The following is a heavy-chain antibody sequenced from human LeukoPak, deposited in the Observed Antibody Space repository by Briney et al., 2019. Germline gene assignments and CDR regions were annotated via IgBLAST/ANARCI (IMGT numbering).Heavy chain of an antibody. Sequence: GGSLRLSCAASGFTFSNSAMNWVRQAPRKGLEWVSGISGGDGTTFYADSVKGRFTISRDNSKNTLYLQMNSLRAEDTAVYYCAKAGSLDIAARQNFWGQGTLVTVSS. CDR3: AKAGSLDIAARQNF. V-gene: IGHV3-23*01. CDR2: ISGGDGTT. CDR1: GFTFSNSA. J-gene: IGHJ4*02. D-gene: IGHD6-6*01.